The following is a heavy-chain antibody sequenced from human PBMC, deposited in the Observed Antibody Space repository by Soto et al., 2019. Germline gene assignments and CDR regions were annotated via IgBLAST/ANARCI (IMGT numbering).Heavy chain of an antibody. CDR1: GFTFSSYS. Sequence: GGSLRLSCAASGFTFSSYSMNWVRQAPGKGLEWVSSISSSSSYIYYADSVKGRFTISRDNAKNSLYLQMNSLRAEDTAVYYCAASVVVPTDAFDIWGQGTMVTVSS. CDR2: ISSSSSYI. J-gene: IGHJ3*02. D-gene: IGHD2-2*01. V-gene: IGHV3-21*01. CDR3: AASVVVPTDAFDI.